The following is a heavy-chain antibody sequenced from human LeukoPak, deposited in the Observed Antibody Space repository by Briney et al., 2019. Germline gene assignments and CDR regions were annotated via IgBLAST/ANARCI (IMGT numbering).Heavy chain of an antibody. D-gene: IGHD6-19*01. Sequence: SETLSLTCTVSGGSISSSSYYWGWIRQPPGKGLEWIGSIYYSGSTYYNPSLKSRVTISVDTSKNQFSLKLSSVTAADTAVYYCARQESTRGWYLGEFDYWGQGTLVTVSS. CDR2: IYYSGST. V-gene: IGHV4-39*01. J-gene: IGHJ4*02. CDR3: ARQESTRGWYLGEFDY. CDR1: GGSISSSSYY.